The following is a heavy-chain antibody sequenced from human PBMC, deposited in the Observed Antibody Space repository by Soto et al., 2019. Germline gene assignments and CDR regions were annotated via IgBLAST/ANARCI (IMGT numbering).Heavy chain of an antibody. D-gene: IGHD5-18*01. CDR1: GGTFSSYA. CDR2: IIPIFGTA. V-gene: IGHV1-69*13. J-gene: IGHJ4*02. Sequence: SVKVSFKASGGTFSSYAIGWVRHAPGQGLEWMGGIIPIFGTANYAQKFQGRVTITADESTSTAYMELSSLRSEDTAVYYCAREGGYSYGSDYWGQGTLVTVSS. CDR3: AREGGYSYGSDY.